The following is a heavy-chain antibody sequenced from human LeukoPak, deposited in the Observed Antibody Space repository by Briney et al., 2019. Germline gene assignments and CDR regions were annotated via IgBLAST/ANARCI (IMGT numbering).Heavy chain of an antibody. Sequence: SETLSLTCTVSGGSISSSGYYWSWIRQPPGKGLEWIGYIYHSGSTYYNPSLKSRVTISVDRSKNQFSLKLSSVTAADTAVYYCARLGRFLEWLPLKAFDIWGQGTMVTVSS. V-gene: IGHV4-30-2*01. D-gene: IGHD3-3*01. CDR1: GGSISSSGYY. J-gene: IGHJ3*02. CDR3: ARLGRFLEWLPLKAFDI. CDR2: IYHSGST.